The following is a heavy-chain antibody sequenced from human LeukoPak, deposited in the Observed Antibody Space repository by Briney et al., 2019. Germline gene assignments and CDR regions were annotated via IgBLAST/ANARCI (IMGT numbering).Heavy chain of an antibody. CDR2: IWYDGSNQ. V-gene: IGHV3-33*08. CDR3: ARDRSTRYFDY. D-gene: IGHD1-1*01. J-gene: IGHJ4*02. Sequence: PGGSLRLSCAASGFTFSSYDMHWIRQVPGKGLEWVAVIWYDGSNQNYADSVKGRFTISRDNSKNMLYLQMNSLRDEDTAVYYCARDRSTRYFDYWGQGTLVTVSS. CDR1: GFTFSSYD.